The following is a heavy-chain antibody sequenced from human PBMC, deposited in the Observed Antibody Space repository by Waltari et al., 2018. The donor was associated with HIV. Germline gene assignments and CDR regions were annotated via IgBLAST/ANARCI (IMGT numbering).Heavy chain of an antibody. Sequence: EVQLVESGGGLVQPGGSLRLSCAASGFTFTSYWIHWVRQAQGKGLVWVSRINSDGSITSHAGSVKGRFTISRDNARNTLYLQMNSLGAEDTAMYYCAKGGTSGYTFGFGRWGQGTLVTVSS. J-gene: IGHJ1*01. D-gene: IGHD5-18*01. CDR1: GFTFTSYW. CDR3: AKGGTSGYTFGFGR. V-gene: IGHV3-74*01. CDR2: INSDGSIT.